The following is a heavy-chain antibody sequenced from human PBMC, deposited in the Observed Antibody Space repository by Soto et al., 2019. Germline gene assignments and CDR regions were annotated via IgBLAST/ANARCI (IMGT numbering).Heavy chain of an antibody. CDR1: GGSISSGDYY. CDR2: IYYSGST. Sequence: SETLSLTCTVSGGSISSGDYYWSWIRQPPGKGLEWIGYIYYSGSTYYNPSLKSRVTISVDTSKNQFSLKLSSVTAADTAVYYCARAMGAAGPRRYFDYWGQGTLVTVSS. J-gene: IGHJ4*02. CDR3: ARAMGAAGPRRYFDY. V-gene: IGHV4-30-4*01. D-gene: IGHD6-13*01.